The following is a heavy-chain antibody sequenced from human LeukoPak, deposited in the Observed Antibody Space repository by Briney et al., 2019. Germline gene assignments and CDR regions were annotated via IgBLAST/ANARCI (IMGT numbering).Heavy chain of an antibody. CDR1: GASISDYY. Sequence: SETLSLTCTVSGASISDYYWSWIRQPPGKGLEWIGYIYYSGSTNYNPSLKSRVTISVDTSKNQFSLKLSSVTAADTAVYYCARHSTASGYLNYFDYWGQGTLVTVSS. J-gene: IGHJ4*02. V-gene: IGHV4-59*08. CDR2: IYYSGST. CDR3: ARHSTASGYLNYFDY. D-gene: IGHD1-1*01.